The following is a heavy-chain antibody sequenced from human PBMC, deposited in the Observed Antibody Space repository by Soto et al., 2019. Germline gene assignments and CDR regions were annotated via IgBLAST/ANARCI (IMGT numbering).Heavy chain of an antibody. CDR3: ARGIAVAGTTWFDT. J-gene: IGHJ5*02. CDR1: GFTFSHYN. D-gene: IGHD6-19*01. Sequence: EVQLVESGGGLVQPGGSLRLSCAASGFTFSHYNMNWVRQVPGKGLEWISYISSSTYTMYYADSVKGRFTVSRDNAKNSLDLQMYSLRDEDTAVYYCARGIAVAGTTWFDTWGQGTLVTVSS. V-gene: IGHV3-48*02. CDR2: ISSSTYTM.